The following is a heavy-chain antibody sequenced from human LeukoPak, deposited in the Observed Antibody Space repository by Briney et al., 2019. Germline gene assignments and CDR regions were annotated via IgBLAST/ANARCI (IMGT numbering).Heavy chain of an antibody. V-gene: IGHV4-59*01. CDR1: GGSISSYY. D-gene: IGHD6-19*01. J-gene: IGHJ4*02. CDR2: IYYSGST. Sequence: ASETLSLTCTVSGGSISSYYWSWIRQPPGKGLEWIGYIYYSGSTNYNPSLKSRVTISVDTSKNQFSLKLSSVTAADTAVYYCARDLGSGWYVGWGQGTLVTVSS. CDR3: ARDLGSGWYVG.